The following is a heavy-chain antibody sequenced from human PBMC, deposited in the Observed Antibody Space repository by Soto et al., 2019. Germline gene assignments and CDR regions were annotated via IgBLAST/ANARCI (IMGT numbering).Heavy chain of an antibody. J-gene: IGHJ6*02. CDR3: ASSGPLSEQWLLRGYYGVDV. Sequence: GESLKISCKGSGYRFSSYWISWVRQMPGKGLEWMGRIDPSDSYTNYSPSFQGHVTISADKSISTAYLQWSSLKASDTAMYYCASSGPLSEQWLLRGYYGVDVWGQGTTVTVSS. CDR2: IDPSDSYT. D-gene: IGHD2-15*01. V-gene: IGHV5-10-1*01. CDR1: GYRFSSYW.